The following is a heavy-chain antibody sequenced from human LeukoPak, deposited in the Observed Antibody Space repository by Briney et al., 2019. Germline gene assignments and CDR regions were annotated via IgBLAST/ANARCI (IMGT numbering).Heavy chain of an antibody. Sequence: GGSLRLSCAASGFNVGDIYMSWVRHSPGKGLEWVSVLYSGGTTFYADSVKGRFTISRDNLRNTLFLQLNNVRVEDTAVYHRARGSIGAAGRFDSWGQGTLVTVSS. CDR2: LYSGGTT. CDR1: GFNVGDIY. D-gene: IGHD6-13*01. CDR3: ARGSIGAAGRFDS. V-gene: IGHV3-66*01. J-gene: IGHJ4*02.